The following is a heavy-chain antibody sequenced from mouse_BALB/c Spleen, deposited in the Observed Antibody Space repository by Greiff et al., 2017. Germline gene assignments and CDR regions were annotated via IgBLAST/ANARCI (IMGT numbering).Heavy chain of an antibody. D-gene: IGHD1-1*01. V-gene: IGHV14-3*02. CDR1: GFNIKDSY. CDR2: IDPANGNT. CDR3: ARAGYYGSSPAWFAY. J-gene: IGHJ3*01. Sequence: EFQLQQSGAELVKPGASVKLSCTASGFNIKDSYMHWVKQRPEQGLEWIGRIDPANGNTKYDPKFQGKATITADTSSNTAYLQLSSLTSEDTAVYYCARAGYYGSSPAWFAYWGQGTLVTVSA.